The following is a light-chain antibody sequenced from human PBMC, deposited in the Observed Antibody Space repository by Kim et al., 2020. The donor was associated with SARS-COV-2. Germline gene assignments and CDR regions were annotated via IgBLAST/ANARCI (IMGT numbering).Light chain of an antibody. Sequence: NNHLAWFQQKSGKAPKCLIYDASTLQSGVPSKFSGSGFGTEFTLTISSLQPEDFATYYCQQYSTFPLTFGGGTKVDIK. V-gene: IGKV1-16*02. CDR1: NNH. J-gene: IGKJ4*01. CDR2: DAS. CDR3: QQYSTFPLT.